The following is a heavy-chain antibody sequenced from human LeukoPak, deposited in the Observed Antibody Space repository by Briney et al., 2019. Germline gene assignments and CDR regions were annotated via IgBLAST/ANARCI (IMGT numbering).Heavy chain of an antibody. D-gene: IGHD2-2*01. Sequence: SVKVSCKASGGTFSSYTISWVRQAPGQGLEWMGRIIPILGIANYAQRFQGRVTITADKSTSTAYMELSSLRSEDTAVYYCASVGCSSTSCHGEYYYYMDVWGKGTTVTVSS. V-gene: IGHV1-69*02. CDR1: GGTFSSYT. CDR2: IIPILGIA. CDR3: ASVGCSSTSCHGEYYYYMDV. J-gene: IGHJ6*03.